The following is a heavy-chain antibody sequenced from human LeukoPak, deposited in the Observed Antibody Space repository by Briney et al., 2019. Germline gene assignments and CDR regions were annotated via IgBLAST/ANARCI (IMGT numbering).Heavy chain of an antibody. CDR2: IYSGGTT. CDR1: GLSVSINY. V-gene: IGHV3-53*01. D-gene: IGHD3-10*01. CDR3: ARVPGAYGSGTYYV. J-gene: IGHJ4*02. Sequence: GGSLRLSCAASGLSVSINYMSWARQAPGKGLEWVSVIYSGGTTDYVDSVKGRFTISRDNSKNTLFLQMNSLRAEDTAVYYCARVPGAYGSGTYYVWGQGTRVTVSS.